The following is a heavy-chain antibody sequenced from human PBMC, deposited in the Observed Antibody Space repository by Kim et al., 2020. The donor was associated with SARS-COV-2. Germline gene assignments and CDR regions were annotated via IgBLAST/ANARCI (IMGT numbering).Heavy chain of an antibody. D-gene: IGHD3-22*01. CDR2: ISAYNGNT. V-gene: IGHV1-18*01. Sequence: ASVKVSCKASGYTFTSYGISWVRQAPGQGLEWMGWISAYNGNTNYAQKLQGRVTMTTDTSTSTAYMELRSLRSDDTAVYYCARINYYDSSGPDPGDYWGQGTLVTVSS. CDR3: ARINYYDSSGPDPGDY. CDR1: GYTFTSYG. J-gene: IGHJ4*02.